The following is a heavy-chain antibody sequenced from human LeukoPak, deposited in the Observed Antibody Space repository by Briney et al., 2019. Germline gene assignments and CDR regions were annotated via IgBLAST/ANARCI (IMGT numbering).Heavy chain of an antibody. CDR1: GFTLCAYS. CDR2: ISTTGRAI. Sequence: GGSLRLSCAASGFTLCAYSMNWVRQAPGKGLEWVSSISTTGRAIYYIDLVKGRFTISRDNAKNSLYLQMNSPRAEDTAVYYCVGRSCTDCVCHFDYWGQGTLVTVSP. J-gene: IGHJ4*02. V-gene: IGHV3-21*01. CDR3: VGRSCTDCVCHFDY. D-gene: IGHD2-8*01.